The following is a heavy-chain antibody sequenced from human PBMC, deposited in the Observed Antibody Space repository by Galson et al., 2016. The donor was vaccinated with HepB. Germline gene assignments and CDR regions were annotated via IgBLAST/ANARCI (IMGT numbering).Heavy chain of an antibody. CDR3: ASSSPRSRYYDFYYSVMEV. V-gene: IGHV3-74*01. CDR2: INSDGSRT. D-gene: IGHD3-3*01. CDR1: GLTFSNYW. Sequence: SLRLSCAASGLTFSNYWMHWVRQAPGKGLVWVSRINSDGSRTNYADSVKGRFTISRDNAKNTMYLQMNSLRAEDTAVFYCASSSPRSRYYDFYYSVMEVWGQGTTVTVSS. J-gene: IGHJ6*02.